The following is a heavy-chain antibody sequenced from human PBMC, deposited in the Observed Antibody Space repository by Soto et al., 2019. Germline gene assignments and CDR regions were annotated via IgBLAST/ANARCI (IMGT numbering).Heavy chain of an antibody. CDR2: IYYSGST. Sequence: PSETLSLTCTVSGGSISSSSYYWGWIRQPPGKGLEWIGSIYYSGSTYYNPSLKSRVTISVDTSKNQFSLKLSSVTAADTAVYYCARLVRGDYHFDYWGQGTLVTVSS. V-gene: IGHV4-39*01. CDR3: ARLVRGDYHFDY. CDR1: GGSISSSSYY. D-gene: IGHD4-17*01. J-gene: IGHJ4*02.